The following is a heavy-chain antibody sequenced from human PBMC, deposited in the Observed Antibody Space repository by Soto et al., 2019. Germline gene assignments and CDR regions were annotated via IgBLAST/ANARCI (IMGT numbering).Heavy chain of an antibody. J-gene: IGHJ4*02. CDR3: ARDGTLYDSRAYYYLY. D-gene: IGHD3-22*01. CDR1: GGTFSSYT. V-gene: IGHV1-69*01. Sequence: QVQLVQSRAEVKKPGSSVKVSCKASGGTFSSYTITWVRQAPGQGLEWMGGITPMFGTPNYAQKFRGRVTITADESTSTAYMELRSLRSEDTAMYFCARDGTLYDSRAYYYLYWGQGTLVTVSS. CDR2: ITPMFGTP.